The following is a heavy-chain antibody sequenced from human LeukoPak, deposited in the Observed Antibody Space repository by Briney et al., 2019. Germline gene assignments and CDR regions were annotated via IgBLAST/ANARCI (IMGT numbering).Heavy chain of an antibody. D-gene: IGHD6-13*01. CDR3: ARDPSSWNGFFDS. Sequence: GGSLRLTCEASGFTFRSYWMHWVRQAPGRGLMWVSRIETDGSSTNYADSVKGRFTISRDNARNTVYLQMNSLRADDTAVYYCARDPSSWNGFFDSWGQGTLVTVSS. J-gene: IGHJ4*02. CDR1: GFTFRSYW. CDR2: IETDGSST. V-gene: IGHV3-74*01.